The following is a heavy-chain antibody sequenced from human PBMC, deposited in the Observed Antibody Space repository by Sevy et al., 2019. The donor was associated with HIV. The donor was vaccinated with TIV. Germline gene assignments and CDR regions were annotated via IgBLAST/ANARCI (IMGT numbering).Heavy chain of an antibody. J-gene: IGHJ4*02. V-gene: IGHV2-5*02. Sequence: SGPTLVNPTQTLTLTCTLSGFSLATSGVGVGWIRQPPGKALEWLALIYWDDDKRYSPSLKSRLTITKDRSKNQVVLTMTNMDPVDTATYYCAHRRDDTVVMVYGDFDYWGQGALVTVSS. CDR1: GFSLATSGVG. CDR3: AHRRDDTVVMVYGDFDY. CDR2: IYWDDDK. D-gene: IGHD2-8*01.